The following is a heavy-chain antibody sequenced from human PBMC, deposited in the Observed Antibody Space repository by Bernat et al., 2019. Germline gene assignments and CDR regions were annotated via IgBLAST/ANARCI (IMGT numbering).Heavy chain of an antibody. CDR1: GFTVSSNY. Sequence: EVQLVESGGGLVQPGGSLRLSCAASGFTVSSNYMSWVRQAPGKGLEWVSVIYSGGSTYYADSVKGRFTISRDNSKNTLYLQMYSLRAEDTAVYYCARDLPRPDDYYYYGMDVWGQGTTVTVSS. V-gene: IGHV3-66*02. J-gene: IGHJ6*02. D-gene: IGHD5-24*01. CDR2: IYSGGST. CDR3: ARDLPRPDDYYYYGMDV.